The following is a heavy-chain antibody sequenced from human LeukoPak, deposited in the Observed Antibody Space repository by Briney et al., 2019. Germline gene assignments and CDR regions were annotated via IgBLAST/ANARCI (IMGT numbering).Heavy chain of an antibody. V-gene: IGHV1-69*01. J-gene: IGHJ5*02. CDR2: IIPIFGTA. CDR1: GGTFSSYA. CDR3: ARDRGRVSSSWQQGWFDP. Sequence: ASVKVSCKASGGTFSSYAISWVRQAPGQGLEWMGGIIPIFGTANYAQKFQGRVTITADESTSTAYMELSSLRSEDTAVYYCARDRGRVSSSWQQGWFDPWGQGTLVTVSS. D-gene: IGHD6-13*01.